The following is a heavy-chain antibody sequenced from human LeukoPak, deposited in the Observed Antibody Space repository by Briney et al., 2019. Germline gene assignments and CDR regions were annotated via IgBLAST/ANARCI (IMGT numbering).Heavy chain of an antibody. V-gene: IGHV4-39*01. J-gene: IGHJ5*02. D-gene: IGHD2-2*02. CDR1: GGSISSSSYY. CDR3: ARRVVVPAAINWFDP. CDR2: IYYSGST. Sequence: PSETLSLTCTVSGGSISSSSYYWGWIRQPPGKGLEWSGSIYYSGSTYYNPSLKSRVTISVDTSKNQFSLKLSSVTAADTAVYYCARRVVVPAAINWFDPWGQGTLVTVSS.